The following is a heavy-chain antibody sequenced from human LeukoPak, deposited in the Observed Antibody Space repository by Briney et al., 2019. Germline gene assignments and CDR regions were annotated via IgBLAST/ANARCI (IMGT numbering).Heavy chain of an antibody. D-gene: IGHD3-10*01. V-gene: IGHV1-8*01. CDR2: MNPNSGNT. CDR1: GYTFTSYD. CDR3: ARTKMGVTGWFDP. Sequence: DSVKVSCKASGYTFTSYDINWVRQATGQGLEWMGWMNPNSGNTGYAQKFQGRVTMTRNTSISTAYMELSSLRSEDAAVYYCARTKMGVTGWFDPWGQGTLVTVSS. J-gene: IGHJ5*02.